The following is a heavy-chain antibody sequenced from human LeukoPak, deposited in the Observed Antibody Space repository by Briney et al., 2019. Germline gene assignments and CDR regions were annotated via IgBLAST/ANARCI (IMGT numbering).Heavy chain of an antibody. CDR2: IRSKHYGGAI. V-gene: IGHV3-49*03. D-gene: IGHD6-13*01. CDR1: GFTFGDYA. Sequence: PGGSLRLSCTASGFTFGDYALSWFRQAPGKGLEWVGFIRSKHYGGAIEYAASVRGRFTISRDDSKSIAYLQVNSLKTEDTAVYYCAKVKGSSWSFSPTTCGMDVWGQGTTVTVSS. J-gene: IGHJ6*02. CDR3: AKVKGSSWSFSPTTCGMDV.